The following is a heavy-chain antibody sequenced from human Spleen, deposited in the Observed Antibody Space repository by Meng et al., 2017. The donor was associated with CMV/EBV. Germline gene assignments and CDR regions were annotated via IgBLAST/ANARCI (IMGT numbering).Heavy chain of an antibody. Sequence: CKGSGGTFNSDAIRWVRKDPGKGLEWMGRIIPIFDKENYEQKCQSRVRITTDESTSTDYMELSSLRTEDKAVEYCARTNSGSSYFDYWGQGTLVTVSS. D-gene: IGHD1-26*01. CDR1: GGTFNSDA. V-gene: IGHV1-69*05. CDR3: ARTNSGSSYFDY. CDR2: IIPIFDKE. J-gene: IGHJ4*02.